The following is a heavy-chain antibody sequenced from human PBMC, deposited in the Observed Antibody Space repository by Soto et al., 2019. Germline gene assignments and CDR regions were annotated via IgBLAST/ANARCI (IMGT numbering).Heavy chain of an antibody. CDR3: ARADLGDSGHDREVGFVD. D-gene: IGHD5-12*01. CDR1: GGTFSSYA. V-gene: IGHV1-69*13. CDR2: IIPIFGTA. J-gene: IGHJ4*02. Sequence: SVKVSCKASGGTFSSYAISWVRQAPGQGLEWMGGIIPIFGTANYAQKFQGRVTITADESTSTAYMELSSLRSEDTAVYYCARADLGDSGHDREVGFVDWGQGTLVTVSS.